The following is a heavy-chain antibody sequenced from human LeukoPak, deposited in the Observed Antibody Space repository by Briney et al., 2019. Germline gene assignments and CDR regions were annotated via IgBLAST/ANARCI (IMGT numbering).Heavy chain of an antibody. CDR1: GASISSYY. Sequence: SSETLSLTCTVSGASISSYYWSWIRQPPGKGLEWIGYISCSGSTNYNPSLKGRVTISADTSKNQVSLTLSSVTAADTAVYYCARHPELYFFDYWGQGTLVTVSS. CDR3: ARHPELYFFDY. D-gene: IGHD3-10*01. V-gene: IGHV4-59*08. CDR2: ISCSGST. J-gene: IGHJ4*02.